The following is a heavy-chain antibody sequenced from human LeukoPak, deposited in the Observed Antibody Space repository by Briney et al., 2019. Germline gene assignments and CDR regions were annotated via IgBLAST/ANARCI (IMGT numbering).Heavy chain of an antibody. D-gene: IGHD6-6*01. J-gene: IGHJ5*02. CDR2: IIPIFGTA. V-gene: IGHV1-69*05. CDR1: GGTFSSYA. Sequence: SVKVSCKASGGTFSSYAISWVRQAPGQGLEWMGGIIPIFGTANYAQKFQGRVTITTDGSTSTAYMELSSLRSEDTAVYYCARDRDSSSSLWRYWFDPWGQGTLVTVS. CDR3: ARDRDSSSSLWRYWFDP.